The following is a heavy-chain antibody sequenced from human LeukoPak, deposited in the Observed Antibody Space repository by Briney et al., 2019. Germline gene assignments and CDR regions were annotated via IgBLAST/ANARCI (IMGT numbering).Heavy chain of an antibody. Sequence: SETLSLTCTVSGGSISSSSYYWGWIRQPPGKGLEWIGSIYYSGNTYYNPSLKSRATISVDTSKNQFSLKLSSVTAADTAVYYCARQGYGDYFFDYWGQGTLVTVSS. J-gene: IGHJ4*02. CDR3: ARQGYGDYFFDY. CDR1: GGSISSSSYY. V-gene: IGHV4-39*01. D-gene: IGHD4-17*01. CDR2: IYYSGNT.